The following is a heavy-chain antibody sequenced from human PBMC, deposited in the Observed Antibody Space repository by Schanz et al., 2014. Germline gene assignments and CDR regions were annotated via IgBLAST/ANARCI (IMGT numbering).Heavy chain of an antibody. Sequence: QVQLVQSGAEVKKPGASVKVSCKASGYTFTSYGISWVRQAPGQGLEWMGWISPYNGNTNYAQKLQGRVTMTADTSTSTAYMDLRSLRSDDTAVYYCARDRLECGAECYSVEVFEIWGQGTLXTVSS. CDR3: ARDRLECGAECYSVEVFEI. CDR1: GYTFTSYG. CDR2: ISPYNGNT. D-gene: IGHD2-21*01. V-gene: IGHV1-18*01. J-gene: IGHJ4*02.